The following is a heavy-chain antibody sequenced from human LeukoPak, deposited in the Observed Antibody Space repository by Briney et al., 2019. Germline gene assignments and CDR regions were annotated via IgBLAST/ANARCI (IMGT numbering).Heavy chain of an antibody. CDR2: IRSNSDGGTI. J-gene: IGHJ5*02. D-gene: IGHD3-22*01. V-gene: IGHV3-15*07. CDR1: GFTFSNAW. Sequence: PGGSLRLSCATSGFTFSNAWMNWVRQAPGKGLEWVGRIRSNSDGGTIDYAAPVKGRFTLSRDGSKTTLYLQMNSLQTEDTAVYYCATDFYDSTWGQGTLVTVS. CDR3: ATDFYDST.